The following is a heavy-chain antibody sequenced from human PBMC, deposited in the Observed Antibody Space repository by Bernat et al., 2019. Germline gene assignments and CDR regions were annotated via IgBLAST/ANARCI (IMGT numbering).Heavy chain of an antibody. V-gene: IGHV4-59*01. CDR3: ARSYDGGNSVCFDP. D-gene: IGHD4-23*01. CDR2: MSYSGST. J-gene: IGHJ5*02. Sequence: QVQLQESGPGLVKPSETLSLTCTVSGGSISGYYWSWIRRPPGKGLEWIGYMSYSGSTNYNPSLKSRVTISVATANNQFSLKLSSVTAADTDVYYCARSYDGGNSVCFDPWGQGTLVTVSS. CDR1: GGSISGYY.